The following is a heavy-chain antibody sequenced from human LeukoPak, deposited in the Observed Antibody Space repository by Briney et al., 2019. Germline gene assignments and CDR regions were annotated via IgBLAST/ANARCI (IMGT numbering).Heavy chain of an antibody. CDR2: IYPGDSDS. CDR3: ARHYTNYDILTGYDY. V-gene: IGHV5-51*01. D-gene: IGHD3-9*01. Sequence: PGESLKVSCKGSGYSFTNYWIGWVRQMPGKGLGWMGIIYPGDSDSRYSPSFQGQVTISADKSISTAYLQWSSLKASDTAMYYCARHYTNYDILTGYDYWGQGTLVTVSS. CDR1: GYSFTNYW. J-gene: IGHJ4*02.